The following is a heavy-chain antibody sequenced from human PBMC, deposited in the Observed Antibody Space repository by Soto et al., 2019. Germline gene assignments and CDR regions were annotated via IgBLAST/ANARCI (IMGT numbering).Heavy chain of an antibody. CDR2: IKSKTDGGTP. V-gene: IGHV3-15*01. J-gene: IGHJ4*02. CDR1: GFTFSNAW. D-gene: IGHD2-2*01. CDR3: TTDTPVWSRTSSSDVWHTSLDY. Sequence: EVQLVESGGGLVKPGGSLRLSCAASGFTFSNAWMSWVRQAPGKGLEWVGRIKSKTDGGTPDYAAPVKGRFTIPRDYSHNTLYLQMNSLNTDDTAVSYCTTDTPVWSRTSSSDVWHTSLDYWGQGTLVTFSS.